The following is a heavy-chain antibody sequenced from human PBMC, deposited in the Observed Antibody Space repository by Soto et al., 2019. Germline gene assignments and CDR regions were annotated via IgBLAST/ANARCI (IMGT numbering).Heavy chain of an antibody. V-gene: IGHV4-34*01. J-gene: IGHJ4*02. CDR3: ASQVGATTNY. D-gene: IGHD1-26*01. CDR1: GGSFSGYY. Sequence: PSETLSLTCAVYGGSFSGYYWSWIRQPPGKGLEWIGEINHSGSTNYNPSLKSRVTISVDTSKNQFSLKLSSVTAADTAVYYCASQVGATTNYWGQGTLVTVSS. CDR2: INHSGST.